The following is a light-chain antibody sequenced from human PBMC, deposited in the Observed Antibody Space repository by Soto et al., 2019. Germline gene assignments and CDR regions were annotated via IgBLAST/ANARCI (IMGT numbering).Light chain of an antibody. Sequence: DIQMTQSPSTLSASVGDTVTITCRASQSLSYWLAWYQQKPGQAPKLLIHKASTLESGVPSRFSGXGSGTEFTLTISSLQPDDFATFYCQQYDRFPYTFGXGT. V-gene: IGKV1-5*03. CDR1: QSLSYW. J-gene: IGKJ2*01. CDR3: QQYDRFPYT. CDR2: KAS.